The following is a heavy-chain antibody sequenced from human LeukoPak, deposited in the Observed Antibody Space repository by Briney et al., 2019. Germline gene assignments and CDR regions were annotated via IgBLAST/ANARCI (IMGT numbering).Heavy chain of an antibody. D-gene: IGHD3-3*01. CDR3: ARITYYDFWSGYYRYYYYMDV. Sequence: SETLSLTCAVYGGSFSGYYWSWIRQPPGKGLEWIGEINHSGSTNYNPSLKSRVTISVDTSKNQLSLKLSSVTAADTAVYYCARITYYDFWSGYYRYYYYMDVWGKGTTVTVSS. J-gene: IGHJ6*03. CDR2: INHSGST. CDR1: GGSFSGYY. V-gene: IGHV4-34*01.